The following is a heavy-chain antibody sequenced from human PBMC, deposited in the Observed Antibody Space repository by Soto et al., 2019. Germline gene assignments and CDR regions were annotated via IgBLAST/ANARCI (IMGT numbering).Heavy chain of an antibody. CDR2: ISSSSSYI. V-gene: IGHV3-21*01. CDR3: ASVIAARPDSDY. D-gene: IGHD6-6*01. CDR1: GLTFSSYS. Sequence: EVQLVESGGGLVKPGGSLRLSCAASGLTFSSYSMNWVRQAPGKGLEWVSSISSSSSYIYYADSVKGRFTISRDNAKNSLYLQMNSLRAEDTAVYYCASVIAARPDSDYWGQGTLVTVSS. J-gene: IGHJ4*02.